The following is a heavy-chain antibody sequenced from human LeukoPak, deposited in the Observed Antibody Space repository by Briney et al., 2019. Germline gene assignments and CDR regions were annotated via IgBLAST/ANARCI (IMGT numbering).Heavy chain of an antibody. J-gene: IGHJ4*02. Sequence: PGGSLRLSCAASGFTFSSYSMNWVRQAPGKGLEWVSSISSSSSYIYYADSVKGRFTISRDNAKNSLYLQMNSLRAEDTAVYYCARGRDPYSSSAGFDYWGQGTLVTVSS. CDR2: ISSSSSYI. CDR1: GFTFSSYS. D-gene: IGHD6-6*01. CDR3: ARGRDPYSSSAGFDY. V-gene: IGHV3-21*01.